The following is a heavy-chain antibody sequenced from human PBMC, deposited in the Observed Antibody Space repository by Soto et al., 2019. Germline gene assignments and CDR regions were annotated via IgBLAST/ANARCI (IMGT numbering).Heavy chain of an antibody. V-gene: IGHV1-18*01. J-gene: IGHJ5*02. Sequence: QVQLMQSGAEVKKPGASVKVSCKASGYTFTNYGITWVRQAPGQGLEWMGWISAYNGDTVYAQKFQDRVTMTTDTSANTAYMEVRSLRSDDTAAYFCARDLAWGSGRDVVSEDWLGPWGQGTLVTVSS. CDR3: ARDLAWGSGRDVVSEDWLGP. D-gene: IGHD3-10*01. CDR2: ISAYNGDT. CDR1: GYTFTNYG.